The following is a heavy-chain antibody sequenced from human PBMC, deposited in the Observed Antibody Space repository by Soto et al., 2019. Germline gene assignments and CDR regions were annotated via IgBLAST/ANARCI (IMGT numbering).Heavy chain of an antibody. J-gene: IGHJ6*03. V-gene: IGHV3-7*01. CDR1: GFTFSSYW. Sequence: PGGSLRLSCAASGFTFSSYWMSWVRQAPGKGLEWVANIKQDGSEKYYVDSVKGRFTISRDNAKNSLYLQMNSLRAEDTAVYYCARDKKYYDILTGYGSYYMDVWGKGTTVTVSS. D-gene: IGHD3-9*01. CDR3: ARDKKYYDILTGYGSYYMDV. CDR2: IKQDGSEK.